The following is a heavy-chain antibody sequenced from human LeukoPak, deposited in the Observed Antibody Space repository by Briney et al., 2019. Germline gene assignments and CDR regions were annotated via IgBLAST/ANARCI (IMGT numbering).Heavy chain of an antibody. J-gene: IGHJ4*02. Sequence: ASVKVSCKASGYTFTSYYMHWVRQAPGQGLEWMGWTNPNSGGTNYAQKFQGRVTMTRDTSISTAYMELSRLRSDDTAVYYCARAVAAAGPGDYWGQGTLVTVSS. CDR2: TNPNSGGT. V-gene: IGHV1-2*02. D-gene: IGHD6-13*01. CDR1: GYTFTSYY. CDR3: ARAVAAAGPGDY.